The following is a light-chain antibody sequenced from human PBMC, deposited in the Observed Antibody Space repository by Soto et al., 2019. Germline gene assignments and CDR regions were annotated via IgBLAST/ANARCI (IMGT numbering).Light chain of an antibody. Sequence: QSALTQPASVSGSPGQSITISCTGTSSDVAAYNYVSWYQVHPGKAPTLIISEVSNRPSGVSSRFSGSKSANTASLTISGLRPEDEADYYCSSYTRSSTQVFGTGTKVTVL. CDR2: EVS. CDR3: SSYTRSSTQV. CDR1: SSDVAAYNY. J-gene: IGLJ1*01. V-gene: IGLV2-14*01.